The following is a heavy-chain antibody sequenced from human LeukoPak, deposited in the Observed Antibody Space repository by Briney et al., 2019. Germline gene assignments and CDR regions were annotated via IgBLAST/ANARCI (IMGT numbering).Heavy chain of an antibody. V-gene: IGHV3-30*18. Sequence: GRSLRLSCAASGFTFSSYGMHWVRQAPGKGLEWVAVISYDGSNKYYADSVKGRFTISRDNSKNTLYLPMNSLRAEDTAVYYCAKGTYSYGYPPDYWGQGTLVTVSS. D-gene: IGHD5-18*01. CDR1: GFTFSSYG. CDR3: AKGTYSYGYPPDY. CDR2: ISYDGSNK. J-gene: IGHJ4*02.